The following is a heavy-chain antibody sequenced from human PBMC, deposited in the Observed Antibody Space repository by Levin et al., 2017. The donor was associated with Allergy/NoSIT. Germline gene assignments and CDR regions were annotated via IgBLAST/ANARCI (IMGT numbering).Heavy chain of an antibody. CDR3: AMGIGVLWFRELSPQNWFDP. CDR2: IYYSGST. V-gene: IGHV4-39*01. CDR1: GGSISSSRYY. D-gene: IGHD3-10*01. Sequence: SCTVSGGSISSSRYYWGWIRQPPGKGLEWIGSIYYSGSTYYNPSLKSRVTISVDTSKNQFSLKLSSVTAADTAVYYCAMGIGVLWFRELSPQNWFDPWGQGTLVTVSS. J-gene: IGHJ5*02.